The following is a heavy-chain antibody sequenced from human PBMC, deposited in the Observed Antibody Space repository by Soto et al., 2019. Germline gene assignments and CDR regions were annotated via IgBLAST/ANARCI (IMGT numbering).Heavy chain of an antibody. D-gene: IGHD5-18*01. Sequence: QLQLQESGPGLVKPSETLSITCTVSGGSISSSSYYWGWIRQPPRKGLEWIGSIFYSGSTYYNPPPKSPLTRSGDKAKYQCSLTLSSLTAGDTAVYFCACIFFGGHSYAFYYYGLDVWGHGTIVTVSS. V-gene: IGHV4-39*01. J-gene: IGHJ6*02. CDR2: IFYSGST. CDR3: ACIFFGGHSYAFYYYGLDV. CDR1: GGSISSSSYY.